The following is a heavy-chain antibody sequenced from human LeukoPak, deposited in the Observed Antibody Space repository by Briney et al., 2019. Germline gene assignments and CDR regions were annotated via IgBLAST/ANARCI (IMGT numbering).Heavy chain of an antibody. D-gene: IGHD3-3*01. CDR2: INHSGST. V-gene: IGHV4-34*01. Sequence: SETLSLTCAVYGGPFSGYYWSWIRQPPGKGLEWIGEINHSGSTNYNPSLKSRVTISVDTSKNQFSLKLSSVTAADTAVYYCARGWRFLEWLLRGWFDPWAREPWSPSPQ. J-gene: IGHJ5*02. CDR3: ARGWRFLEWLLRGWFDP. CDR1: GGPFSGYY.